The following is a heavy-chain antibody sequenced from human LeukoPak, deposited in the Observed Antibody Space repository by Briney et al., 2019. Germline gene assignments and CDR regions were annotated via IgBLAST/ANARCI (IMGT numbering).Heavy chain of an antibody. Sequence: GGSLRLSCAASEFTFSSYSMNWVRQAPGKGLEWVSYITNSGNSKSYADSVKGRFTISRDNTKNSLYLQMNGLRAEDTAVYYCARIRSSGYLTFDYWGQGILVTVSS. CDR1: EFTFSSYS. CDR2: ITNSGNSK. V-gene: IGHV3-48*01. CDR3: ARIRSSGYLTFDY. J-gene: IGHJ4*02. D-gene: IGHD3-22*01.